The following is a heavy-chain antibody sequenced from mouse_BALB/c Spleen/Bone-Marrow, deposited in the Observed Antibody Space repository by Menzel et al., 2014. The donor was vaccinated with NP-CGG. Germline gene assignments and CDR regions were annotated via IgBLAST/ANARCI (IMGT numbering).Heavy chain of an antibody. Sequence: QVQLKESGAELVRPGTSVKMSCKAAGYSFTNFWIGWVKRRPGHGLEWIGDIYPKNDDANYNEKFKGRATLTVDTSSSTAYMQLSGLTSEDSAIYYCTRHYGNYDYWGQGSTLTVSS. CDR2: IYPKNDDA. CDR3: TRHYGNYDY. CDR1: GYSFTNFW. V-gene: IGHV1-63*02. J-gene: IGHJ2*01. D-gene: IGHD2-1*01.